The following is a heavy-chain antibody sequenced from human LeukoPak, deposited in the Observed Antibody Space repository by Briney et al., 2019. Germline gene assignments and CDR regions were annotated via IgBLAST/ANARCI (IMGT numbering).Heavy chain of an antibody. CDR3: AREVMFKGWHDP. CDR2: TSFDGGVK. J-gene: IGHJ5*02. CDR1: GFTFSSYS. V-gene: IGHV3-30*04. D-gene: IGHD3-10*02. Sequence: GGSLRLSCAASGFTFSSYSMQWVRQAPGEGLEWVAVTSFDGGVKFYADSVKGRFTISRDNSQNTLFLQMNSLRIEDTAVYYCAREVMFKGWHDPWGQGTLVTVSS.